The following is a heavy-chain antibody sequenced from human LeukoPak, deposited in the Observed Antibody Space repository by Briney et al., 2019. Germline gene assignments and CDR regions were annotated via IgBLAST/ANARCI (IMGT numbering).Heavy chain of an antibody. CDR3: ARRAGAYSHPYDY. Sequence: GGSLRLSCTVSGFTVSSNSMSWVRQAPGKGLEWVSFIFSSTHYSDSVQARFTISRDNSKNTLYLQMNSLRAEDTAVYYCARRAGAYSHPYDYWGQGTLVTVSS. J-gene: IGHJ4*02. D-gene: IGHD4/OR15-4a*01. CDR1: GFTVSSNS. V-gene: IGHV3-53*01. CDR2: IFSST.